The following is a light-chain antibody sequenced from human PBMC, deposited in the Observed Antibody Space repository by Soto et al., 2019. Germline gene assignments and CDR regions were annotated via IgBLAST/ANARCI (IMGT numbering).Light chain of an antibody. CDR3: HQRNNWPPYT. CDR1: QSVSNL. J-gene: IGKJ2*01. V-gene: IGKV3-11*01. Sequence: EIVLTKSPATLSLSPGERATLACRASQSVSNLLAWYQQKPGQAPMLLIYDASNRAAGIPSRFSGSGSGTDFTLTISRLEPEDFAVYYCHQRNNWPPYTFGQGNKLEIK. CDR2: DAS.